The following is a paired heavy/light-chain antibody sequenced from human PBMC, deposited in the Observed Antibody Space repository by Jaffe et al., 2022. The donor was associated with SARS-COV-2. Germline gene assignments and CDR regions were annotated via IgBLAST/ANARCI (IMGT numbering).Light chain of an antibody. CDR1: QSVSSY. CDR3: HQRHNWPLT. CDR2: DAS. Sequence: ETVLTQSPATLSLSPGEGATLSCRASQSVSSYLAWYQQKPGQAPRLLIYDASNRATGIPARFSGSGSGTDFTLSISSLEPEDFAVYYCHQRHNWPLTFGGGTKVEIK. V-gene: IGKV3-11*01. J-gene: IGKJ4*01.
Heavy chain of an antibody. Sequence: QVQLVESGGGVVQPGGSLRLSCAASGFTFSTYDMHWVRQAPGEGLEWVAAFSYDGSSKHYADSVKGRFTISRDNSKNTLYLQMNSLRAEDTSVFYCAKGRSGSSIFDHWGQGALVTVSS. J-gene: IGHJ4*02. CDR3: AKGRSGSSIFDH. D-gene: IGHD6-6*01. V-gene: IGHV3-30*18. CDR1: GFTFSTYD. CDR2: FSYDGSSK.